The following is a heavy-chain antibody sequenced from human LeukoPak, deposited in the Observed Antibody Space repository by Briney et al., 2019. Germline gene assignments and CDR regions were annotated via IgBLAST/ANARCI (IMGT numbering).Heavy chain of an antibody. CDR1: GGSFSGYY. D-gene: IGHD2-2*01. J-gene: IGHJ5*02. CDR3: ARVGPAAMWWWFDP. CDR2: INHSGST. V-gene: IGHV4-34*01. Sequence: SETLPLTCAVYGGSFSGYYWSWIRQPPGKGLEWIGEINHSGSTNYNPSLKSRVTISVDTSKNQFSLKLSSVTAADTAVYYCARVGPAAMWWWFDPWGQGTLVTVSS.